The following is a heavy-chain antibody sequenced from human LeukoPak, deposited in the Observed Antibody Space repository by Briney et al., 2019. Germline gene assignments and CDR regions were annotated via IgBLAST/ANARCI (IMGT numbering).Heavy chain of an antibody. V-gene: IGHV4-59*12. CDR1: GGSITSYY. CDR2: IYYNGDT. D-gene: IGHD1-1*01. Sequence: SETLSLTCTVSGGSITSYYWSWIRQPPGKGLEWIGSIYYNGDTYYSPSLQSRVSISVATSKNQFSLKLSSVTAADTAVYYCARERLSYYYMDAWGKGTTVTVSS. CDR3: ARERLSYYYMDA. J-gene: IGHJ6*03.